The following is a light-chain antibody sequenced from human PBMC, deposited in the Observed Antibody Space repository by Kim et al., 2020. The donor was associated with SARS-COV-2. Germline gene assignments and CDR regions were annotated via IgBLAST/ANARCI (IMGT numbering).Light chain of an antibody. V-gene: IGLV3-19*01. J-gene: IGLJ3*02. Sequence: SSELTQDPDVSVALGQTVSITCQGDSLRSYYASWYQQKPGQAPVLVIYGETNRPSGIPDRFSGSSSGNTASLTITGAQADDEADYCKARDSSGTLRVFAGGTKLTVL. CDR1: SLRSYY. CDR3: KARDSSGTLRV. CDR2: GET.